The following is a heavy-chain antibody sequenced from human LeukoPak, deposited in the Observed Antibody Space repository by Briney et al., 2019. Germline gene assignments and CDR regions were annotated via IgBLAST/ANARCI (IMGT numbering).Heavy chain of an antibody. CDR1: GFTFSSYA. V-gene: IGHV3-23*01. CDR2: ISGSGGST. CDR3: ATNRRGTAYYDFWSGYYEDWFDP. J-gene: IGHJ5*02. Sequence: GGSLRLSCAASGFTFSSYAMSWVRQAPGKGLEWVSAISGSGGSTYYADSVKGRFTISRDNSKNTLYLQMNSLRAEDTAVYYCATNRRGTAYYDFWSGYYEDWFDPWGQGTLVTVSS. D-gene: IGHD3-3*01.